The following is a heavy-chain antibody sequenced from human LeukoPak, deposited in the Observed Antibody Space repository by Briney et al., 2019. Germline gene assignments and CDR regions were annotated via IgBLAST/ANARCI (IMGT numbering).Heavy chain of an antibody. V-gene: IGHV3-30*01. D-gene: IGHD3-22*01. CDR1: GFTFSSYA. CDR3: ARDLEYYYYSSGYYY. CDR2: ISYDGSNK. Sequence: GGSLRLSCAASGFTFSSYAMHWVRQAPGKGLEWVAVISYDGSNKYYADSVKGRFTISRDNSKNTLYLQINSLRAEDTAVYYCARDLEYYYYSSGYYYWGQGTLVTVSS. J-gene: IGHJ4*02.